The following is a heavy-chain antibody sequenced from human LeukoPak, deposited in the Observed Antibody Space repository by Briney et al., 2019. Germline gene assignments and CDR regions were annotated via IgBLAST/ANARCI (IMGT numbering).Heavy chain of an antibody. Sequence: GSLRLSCAASGFTFSSYSMNWVRQAPGKGLEWVSYISSSSDTIYYADSVKGRFTISRDNAKNSLYLQMNSLRAEDTAVYYCAREASSSGYYFSTHAFDIWGQGTMVTVSS. J-gene: IGHJ3*02. CDR3: AREASSSGYYFSTHAFDI. CDR2: ISSSSDTI. D-gene: IGHD3-22*01. CDR1: GFTFSSYS. V-gene: IGHV3-48*01.